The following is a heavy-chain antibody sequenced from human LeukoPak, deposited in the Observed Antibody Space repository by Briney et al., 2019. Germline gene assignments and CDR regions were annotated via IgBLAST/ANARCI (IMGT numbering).Heavy chain of an antibody. V-gene: IGHV3-15*07. D-gene: IGHD3-16*01. CDR3: TTGIDYGGGY. CDR2: IKNKDEGEKT. CDR1: GFSFTNVW. Sequence: PGGSLRLSCAVSGFSFTNVWMNWVRQAPGKGLEWVGRIKNKDEGEKTDYAAPVKGRFTISRDDSKATLFLQMNSLKMEDTAIYYCTTGIDYGGGYWGQGTLVSVPS. J-gene: IGHJ4*02.